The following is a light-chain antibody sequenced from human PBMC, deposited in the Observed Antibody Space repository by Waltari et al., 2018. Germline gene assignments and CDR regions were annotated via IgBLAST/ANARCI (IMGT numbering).Light chain of an antibody. Sequence: PGERATLSCRASQSVSSSYLAWYQQKPGQAPRLLIYGASSRATGIPDRFSGSGSGTDFTLTISRLEPEDFAVYYCQQYGSSPFTFGGGTKVEIK. J-gene: IGKJ4*01. CDR3: QQYGSSPFT. CDR2: GAS. CDR1: QSVSSSY. V-gene: IGKV3-20*01.